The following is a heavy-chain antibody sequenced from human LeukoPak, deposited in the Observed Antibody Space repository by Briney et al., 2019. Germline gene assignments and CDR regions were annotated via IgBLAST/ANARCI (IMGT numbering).Heavy chain of an antibody. CDR3: ARPVGGPYYYYGMDV. CDR2: IIPILGIA. J-gene: IGHJ6*02. V-gene: IGHV1-69*04. D-gene: IGHD3-16*01. CDR1: GGTFSSYA. Sequence: GSSVNVSCKASGGTFSSYAISWVRQAPGQGLEWMGRIIPILGIANYAQKFQGRVTITADKSTSTAYMELSSLRSEDTAVYYCARPVGGPYYYYGMDVWGQGTTVTVSS.